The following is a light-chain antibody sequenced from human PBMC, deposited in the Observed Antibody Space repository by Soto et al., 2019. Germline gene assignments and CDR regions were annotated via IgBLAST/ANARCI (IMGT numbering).Light chain of an antibody. Sequence: QSVLTQPPSASGTPGQRVTISCSGSSSNIGSNYVYWYHQLPGTAPKLVIYRNNQRPSGVPDRISGSKSGTSASLAISGLRSEHEADYYCAAWDDRLSGLVFGRGTKVTVL. CDR3: AAWDDRLSGLV. V-gene: IGLV1-47*01. CDR2: RNN. J-gene: IGLJ2*01. CDR1: SSNIGSNY.